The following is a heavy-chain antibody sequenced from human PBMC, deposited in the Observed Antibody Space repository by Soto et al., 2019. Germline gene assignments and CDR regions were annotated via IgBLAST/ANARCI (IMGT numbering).Heavy chain of an antibody. CDR2: IYYSGST. Sequence: SETLSLTCTVSGGSISSGSYYWSWIRRHPGKGLEWIGYIYYSGSTYYNPSLKSRVTISVDTSKNQFSLKLSSVTAADTAVYYCARVVDYDSSGYFSFDYWGQGTLVTVSS. D-gene: IGHD3-22*01. CDR3: ARVVDYDSSGYFSFDY. CDR1: GGSISSGSYY. V-gene: IGHV4-31*03. J-gene: IGHJ4*02.